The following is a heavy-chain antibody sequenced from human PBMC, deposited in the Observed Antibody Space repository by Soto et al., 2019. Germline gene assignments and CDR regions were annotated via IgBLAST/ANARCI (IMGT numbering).Heavy chain of an antibody. CDR3: ASNRVNSSGWYGYYYYYGMDV. Sequence: GEPLKISCKGSGYSFTSYWISWVRQMPGKGLEWMGRIDPSDSYTNYSPSFQGHVTISADKSISTAYLQWSSLKASDTAMYYCASNRVNSSGWYGYYYYYGMDVWGQGTTVTVSS. CDR2: IDPSDSYT. V-gene: IGHV5-10-1*01. D-gene: IGHD6-19*01. J-gene: IGHJ6*02. CDR1: GYSFTSYW.